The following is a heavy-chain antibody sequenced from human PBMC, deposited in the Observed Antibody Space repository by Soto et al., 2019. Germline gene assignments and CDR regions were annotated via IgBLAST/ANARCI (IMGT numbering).Heavy chain of an antibody. CDR3: ARGAEWLRSRRSVADV. V-gene: IGHV1-69*02. D-gene: IGHD3-3*01. Sequence: QVQLVHSGAEVKKPGSSVKVSCKASGGTFSSYTISWVRQAPGQGLEWMGRIIPIHGIANYAQKFQGRVTITADKSTSTADRELSSVRSDATAVYYSARGAEWLRSRRSVADVWGQGTTVTVSS. CDR2: IIPIHGIA. J-gene: IGHJ6*02. CDR1: GGTFSSYT.